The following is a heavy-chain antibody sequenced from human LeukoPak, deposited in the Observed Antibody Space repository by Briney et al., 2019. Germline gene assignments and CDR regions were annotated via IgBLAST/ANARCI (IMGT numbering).Heavy chain of an antibody. CDR3: ARSRGTIYGADVFDI. CDR1: GGSITSGTYY. D-gene: IGHD1-1*01. CDR2: IYSSGDT. Sequence: SETLSLTCTVSGGSITSGTYYWAWIRHHPGKGLEWIGYIYSSGDTEYNPSVRGRVTMSVDTSKSQFSLKLRSVTVADTAVYFCARSRGTIYGADVFDIWDQGTMVTVSS. V-gene: IGHV4-31*03. J-gene: IGHJ3*02.